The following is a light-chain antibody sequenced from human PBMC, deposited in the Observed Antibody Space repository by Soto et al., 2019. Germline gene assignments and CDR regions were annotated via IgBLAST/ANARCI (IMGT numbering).Light chain of an antibody. J-gene: IGLJ2*01. CDR1: NIGSKS. CDR2: DDT. CDR3: QVWDITSDHVV. V-gene: IGLV3-21*02. Sequence: SYVLTQPPSVSVAPGQTARMTCAGNNIGSKSVHWYQKRPGQAPVLVVYDDTDRPSGIPERFSGTNSGSTATLTISRVEAGDEADYFCQVWDITSDHVVFGGGTKVTVL.